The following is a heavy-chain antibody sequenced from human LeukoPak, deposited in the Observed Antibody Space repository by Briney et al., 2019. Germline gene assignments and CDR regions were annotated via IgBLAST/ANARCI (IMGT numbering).Heavy chain of an antibody. CDR2: IYYSGST. CDR1: GGSISSYY. CDR3: ARVKSQYYFDY. Sequence: PSETLSLTCTVSGGSISSYYWSWLRQAPGKGLEWIGYIYYSGSTNYNPSLKSRVTISVDTSKNQFSLKLSSVTAEDTAVYYSARVKSQYYFDYWGQGTLVTVSS. V-gene: IGHV4-59*01. J-gene: IGHJ4*02. D-gene: IGHD6-19*01.